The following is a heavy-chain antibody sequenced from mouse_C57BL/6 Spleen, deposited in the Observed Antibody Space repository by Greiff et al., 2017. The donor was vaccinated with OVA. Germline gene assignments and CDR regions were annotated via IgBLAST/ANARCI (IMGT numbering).Heavy chain of an antibody. CDR1: GYTFTSYW. Sequence: EVQGVESGTVLARPGASVKMSCKTSGYTFTSYWMHWVKQRPGQGLEWIGAIYPGNSDTSYNQKFKGKAKLTAVTSASTAYMELSSLTNEDSAVYYCTRYDYGNYAMDYWGQGTSVTVSS. D-gene: IGHD1-1*02. V-gene: IGHV1-5*01. CDR2: IYPGNSDT. J-gene: IGHJ4*01. CDR3: TRYDYGNYAMDY.